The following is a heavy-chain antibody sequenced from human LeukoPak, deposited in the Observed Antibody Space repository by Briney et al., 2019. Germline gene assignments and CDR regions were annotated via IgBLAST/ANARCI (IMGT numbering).Heavy chain of an antibody. CDR2: INTDGTVT. CDR1: GVTFSKYW. V-gene: IGHV3-74*01. CDR3: ATKQWLAPPPDS. Sequence: GGPLRLSCAAAGVTFSKYWMLWVRQAPGKGLESVSRINTDGTVTTYADSVKGPFTVSRDNADNTMFLQMNSVRDEDTAVYYCATKQWLAPPPDSWGQGTPVTVSS. D-gene: IGHD6-19*01. J-gene: IGHJ4*02.